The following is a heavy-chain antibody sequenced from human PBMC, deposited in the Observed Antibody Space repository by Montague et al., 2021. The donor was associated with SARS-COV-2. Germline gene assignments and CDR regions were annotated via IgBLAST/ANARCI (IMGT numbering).Heavy chain of an antibody. CDR3: AIDLPPSRPRNPV. CDR1: GGSISSYY. CDR2: IYYSGST. Sequence: SETLSLTCTVSGGSISSYYWSWIRQPPGKGLEWIGYIYYSGSTNYNPSLKSRVTISVDTSKNQFSLRLSSVTAADTAVYYCAIDLPPSRPRNPVWGQGTPVTVSS. D-gene: IGHD2/OR15-2a*01. V-gene: IGHV4-59*01. J-gene: IGHJ4*02.